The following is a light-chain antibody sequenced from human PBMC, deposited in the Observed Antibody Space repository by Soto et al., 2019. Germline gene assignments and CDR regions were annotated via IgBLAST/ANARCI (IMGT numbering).Light chain of an antibody. CDR2: AAS. V-gene: IGKV3-20*01. CDR1: QSAGSN. J-gene: IGKJ2*01. CDR3: QQYYGTSSYT. Sequence: EIVLTQSPGTLSVSPGERATLSCRASQSAGSNLAWYQQKPGQAPRLLIYAASSRATGIPDRFSGSGSGTDFTLTISRLEPEDFAVYYCQQYYGTSSYTFGQGPKLEIK.